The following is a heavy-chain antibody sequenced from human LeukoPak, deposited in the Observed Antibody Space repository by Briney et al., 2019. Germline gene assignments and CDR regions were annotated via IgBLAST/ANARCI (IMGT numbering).Heavy chain of an antibody. V-gene: IGHV1-2*02. CDR2: INPNSGGT. Sequence: ASVKVSCKASGYTFTGYYMHWVRQAPGQGLEWMGWINPNSGGTNYAQKFQGRVTMTRDTSISTAYMELSRLRSDDTAVYYCARDPGASRGTINWFDPWGQGTLVTVSS. CDR1: GYTFTGYY. J-gene: IGHJ5*02. D-gene: IGHD1-1*01. CDR3: ARDPGASRGTINWFDP.